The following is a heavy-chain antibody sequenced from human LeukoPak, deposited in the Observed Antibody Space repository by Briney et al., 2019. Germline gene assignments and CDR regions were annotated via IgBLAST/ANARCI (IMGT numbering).Heavy chain of an antibody. V-gene: IGHV3-30*03. J-gene: IGHJ4*02. Sequence: GGSLRLSCAASGFTFSSYGMHWVRQAPGKGLEWVAVISYDGSNKYYADSVKGRFTISRDNSKNTLYLQMNSLRAEDTAVYYCAIITGAFDYWGQGTLVTVSS. CDR1: GFTFSSYG. CDR3: AIITGAFDY. CDR2: ISYDGSNK. D-gene: IGHD3-22*01.